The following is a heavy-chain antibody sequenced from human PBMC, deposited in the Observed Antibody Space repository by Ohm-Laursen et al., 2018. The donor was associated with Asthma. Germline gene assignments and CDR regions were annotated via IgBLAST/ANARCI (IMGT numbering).Heavy chain of an antibody. CDR3: AKLVGVTTA. CDR2: MSYDGSRK. V-gene: IGHV3-30*18. Sequence: SLRLSCAASGFTFSNYAMHWVRQAPGKGLEWVAVMSYDGSRKYYSDSVKGRFTISRDNSKNSLYLQMNSLRPEDTAFYYCAKLVGVTTAWGQGTLVTVSS. J-gene: IGHJ5*02. D-gene: IGHD4-17*01. CDR1: GFTFSNYA.